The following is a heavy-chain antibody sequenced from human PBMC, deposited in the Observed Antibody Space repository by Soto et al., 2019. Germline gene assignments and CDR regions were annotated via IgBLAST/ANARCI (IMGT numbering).Heavy chain of an antibody. CDR1: GFTFSSYS. J-gene: IGHJ4*02. D-gene: IGHD4-4*01. V-gene: IGHV3-21*01. Sequence: GGSLRLSCAASGFTFSSYSMNWVRQAPGKGLEWASSISGSGNYTHYADFLRGRFTISRDNAKTSLYMQMNSLRAEDTAVYYCAREGINNYTEYYFDSWGQGTVVTVSS. CDR2: ISGSGNYT. CDR3: AREGINNYTEYYFDS.